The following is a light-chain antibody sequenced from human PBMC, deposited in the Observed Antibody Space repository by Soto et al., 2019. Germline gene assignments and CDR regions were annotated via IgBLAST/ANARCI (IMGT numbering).Light chain of an antibody. J-gene: IGKJ3*01. CDR3: QQGKSFPIT. CDR2: AAS. CDR1: QDIGTW. Sequence: DIQMTQSPSSVSASVGDIVTITCRASQDIGTWLAWYQRKPGKAPKILIYAASSLQSGVPSRFSGSGSGTDFTLNISSLQPEDFASYYCQQGKSFPITFGPGTRVDIK. V-gene: IGKV1-12*01.